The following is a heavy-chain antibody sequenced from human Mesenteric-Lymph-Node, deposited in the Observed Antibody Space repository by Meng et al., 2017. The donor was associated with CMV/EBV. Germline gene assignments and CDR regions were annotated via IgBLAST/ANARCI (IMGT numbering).Heavy chain of an antibody. CDR2: IRFDGTNK. D-gene: IGHD5-18*01. CDR3: AKDRGSTYGSYFDY. J-gene: IGHJ4*02. CDR1: GFTFSSYG. V-gene: IGHV3-30*02. Sequence: GGSLRLSCATSGFTFSSYGIHWVRQAPGKGLEWVTFIRFDGTNKYYADSVKGRFTISRDNSKNTLYLQMDSLRAEDTAVYYCAKDRGSTYGSYFDYWGQGTLVTVSS.